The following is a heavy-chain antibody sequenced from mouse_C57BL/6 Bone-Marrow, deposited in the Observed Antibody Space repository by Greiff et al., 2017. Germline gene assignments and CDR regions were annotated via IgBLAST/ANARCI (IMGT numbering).Heavy chain of an antibody. CDR3: TRYGSWFAY. CDR2: IDPENGDT. V-gene: IGHV14-4*01. CDR1: GFNIKDDY. Sequence: VQLQQSGAELVRPGASVKLSCTASGFNIKDDYMHWVKQRPEQGLEWIGWIDPENGDTEYASKFQGKATITADTSSNTAYLQLSSLTSEDTSVYYGTRYGSWFAYWGQGTLVTVSA. D-gene: IGHD1-1*01. J-gene: IGHJ3*01.